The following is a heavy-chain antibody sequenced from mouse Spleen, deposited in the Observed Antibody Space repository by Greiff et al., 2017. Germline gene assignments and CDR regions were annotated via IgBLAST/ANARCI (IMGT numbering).Heavy chain of an antibody. CDR1: GFTFSDFY. J-gene: IGHJ1*03. CDR3: ARDADYSNYSYFDV. D-gene: IGHD2-5*01. Sequence: EVMLVESGGGLVQSGRSLRLSCATSGFTFSDFYMEWVRQAPGKGLEWIAASRNKANDYTTEYSASVKGRFIVSRDTSQSILYLQMNALRAEDTAIYYCARDADYSNYSYFDVWGTGTTVTVSS. V-gene: IGHV7-1*01. CDR2: SRNKANDYTT.